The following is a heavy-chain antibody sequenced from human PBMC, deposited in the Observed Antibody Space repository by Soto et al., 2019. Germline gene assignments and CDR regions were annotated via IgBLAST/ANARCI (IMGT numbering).Heavy chain of an antibody. CDR3: ARDYYDSSGSRY. J-gene: IGHJ4*02. V-gene: IGHV3-30-3*01. Sequence: PWGSLRLSCAASGFPFSSYAMHWVRQAPNKGLEWVAVISYDGSNKYYADSVKGRFTISRDNSKNTLYLQMNSLRAEVTAVYYCARDYYDSSGSRYWGQGNLVTVSS. CDR1: GFPFSSYA. CDR2: ISYDGSNK. D-gene: IGHD3-22*01.